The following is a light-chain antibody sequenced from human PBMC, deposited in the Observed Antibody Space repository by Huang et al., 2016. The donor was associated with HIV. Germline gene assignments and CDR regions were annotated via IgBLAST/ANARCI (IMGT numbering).Light chain of an antibody. CDR2: WAS. CDR3: QQYYNTPYA. J-gene: IGKJ2*01. CDR1: QSVLYNSNNKNY. Sequence: DIVMTQSPDSLAVSLGERATINCKSNQSVLYNSNNKNYLAWYQHKPGQPPKLLIYWASTRESGVPDRFSGSGSGTNFTLTISSLQAEDVAVYYCQQYYNTPYALGQGTKLEIK. V-gene: IGKV4-1*01.